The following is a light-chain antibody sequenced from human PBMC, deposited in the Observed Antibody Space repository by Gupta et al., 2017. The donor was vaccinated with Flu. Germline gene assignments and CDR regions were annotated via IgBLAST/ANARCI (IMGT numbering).Light chain of an antibody. J-gene: IGKJ1*01. CDR2: GAS. CDR1: QSVSIN. Sequence: EIVMTQSPATLSVSPGERATLSCRASQSVSINLAWYQKKPGQAPRLLIYGASTRATGIPARFSGSGSGTEFTLTISSLKSEDFAVYYCQQYKSWWTFGQGTKVEIK. V-gene: IGKV3-15*01. CDR3: QQYKSWWT.